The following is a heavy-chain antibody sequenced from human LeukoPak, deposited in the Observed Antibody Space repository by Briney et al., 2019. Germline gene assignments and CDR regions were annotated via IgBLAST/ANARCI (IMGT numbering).Heavy chain of an antibody. D-gene: IGHD2-15*01. J-gene: IGHJ4*02. V-gene: IGHV1-2*02. CDR3: ARAGEYCSGGSCYSGVYFDY. CDR2: INPNSGGT. Sequence: ASVKVSCKASGYTFTGYYMHWVRQAPGQGLEWMGWINPNSGGTNYAQKFQDRVTITADESTSTAYMELSSLRSEDTALYYCARAGEYCSGGSCYSGVYFDYWGQGTLVTVSS. CDR1: GYTFTGYY.